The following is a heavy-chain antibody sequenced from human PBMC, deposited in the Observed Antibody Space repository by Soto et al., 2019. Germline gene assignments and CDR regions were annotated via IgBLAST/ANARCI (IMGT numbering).Heavy chain of an antibody. J-gene: IGHJ5*02. CDR2: ISSSGFDV. Sequence: EGQMVESGGGLVKPGGSLRLSCAASGFLFNSYSVTWVRQAPGKGLEWVSSISSSGFDVYYSDSVKGRFSISRDNAKNSLYLQMNSLRVGDAAVYFCTRRNGAAYVPWGAGTVVTVSS. V-gene: IGHV3-21*06. CDR3: TRRNGAAYVP. CDR1: GFLFNSYS. D-gene: IGHD2-8*01.